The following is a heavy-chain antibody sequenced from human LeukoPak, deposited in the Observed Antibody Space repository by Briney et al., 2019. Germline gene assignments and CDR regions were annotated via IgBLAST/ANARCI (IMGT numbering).Heavy chain of an antibody. Sequence: GGSLRLSCAASGFTVSSNYMSWVRQAPGKGLEWVSVIYSGGTTYYADSVKGRFTISRDNSKNSLYLQMNSLRAEDTAVYYCARDAEGIDAFDIWGQGTVVTVSS. V-gene: IGHV3-66*01. J-gene: IGHJ3*02. CDR1: GFTVSSNY. CDR2: IYSGGTT. CDR3: ARDAEGIDAFDI.